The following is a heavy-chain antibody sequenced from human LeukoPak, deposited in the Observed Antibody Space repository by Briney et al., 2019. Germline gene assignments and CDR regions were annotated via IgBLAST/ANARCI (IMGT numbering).Heavy chain of an antibody. CDR2: ISSSSSYI. Sequence: GGSLRLYCAASGFTFSSYSMNWVRQAPGKGLEWVSSISSSSSYIYYADSVKGRFTISRDNAKNSLYLQMNSLRAEDTAVYYCARRRDGYNSDDYWGQGTLVTVSS. J-gene: IGHJ4*02. CDR1: GFTFSSYS. CDR3: ARRRDGYNSDDY. V-gene: IGHV3-21*01. D-gene: IGHD5-24*01.